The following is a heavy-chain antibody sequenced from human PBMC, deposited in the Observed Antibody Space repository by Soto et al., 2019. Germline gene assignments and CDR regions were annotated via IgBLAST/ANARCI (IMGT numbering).Heavy chain of an antibody. V-gene: IGHV4-59*08. CDR2: IYYSGST. J-gene: IGHJ2*01. Sequence: PGKGLEWVGYIYYSGSTNYNPSLKSRVTISVDTSNNPFSLTLSSVTAADSAFFFQAEDGIRDL. D-gene: IGHD2-21*01. CDR3: AEDGIRDL.